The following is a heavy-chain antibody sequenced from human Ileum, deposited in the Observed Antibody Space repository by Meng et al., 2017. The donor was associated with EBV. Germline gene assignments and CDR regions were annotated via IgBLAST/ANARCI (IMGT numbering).Heavy chain of an antibody. CDR2: IQHSGST. CDR1: GGSISSGGHS. V-gene: IGHV4-30-2*01. Sequence: HVQGAGLGLSKPSQPLSPTCAVSGGSISSGGHSWSWIRQPPGKGLEWIGDIQHSGSTYYNPSLKSRVTISVDRSRNQFSLKLSSVTAADTAVYYCARAHPVVYFFDYWGQGTLVTVSS. D-gene: IGHD4-23*01. CDR3: ARAHPVVYFFDY. J-gene: IGHJ4*02.